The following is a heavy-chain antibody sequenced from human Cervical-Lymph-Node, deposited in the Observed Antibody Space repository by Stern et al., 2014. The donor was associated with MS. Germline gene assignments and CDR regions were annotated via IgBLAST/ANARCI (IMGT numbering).Heavy chain of an antibody. J-gene: IGHJ4*02. CDR1: GFTFSTYA. D-gene: IGHD5-12*01. V-gene: IGHV3-30*04. CDR2: VSYDGGNK. CDR3: AGAPLWWLRDY. Sequence: VQLVESGGGVVQPGRSLRLSCAASGFTFSTYAMHWVRQAPGKGLEWVAVVSYDGGNKYYADSVRGRFTISRDNSKNTLYLQMNSLRAEDTAVYYCAGAPLWWLRDYWDQGTLVTVSS.